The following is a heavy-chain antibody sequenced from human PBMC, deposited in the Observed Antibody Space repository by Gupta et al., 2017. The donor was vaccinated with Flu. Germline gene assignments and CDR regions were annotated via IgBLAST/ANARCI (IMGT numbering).Heavy chain of an antibody. D-gene: IGHD6-13*01. CDR3: ARLLQTAAAST. CDR1: GDSISSSDYY. J-gene: IGHJ4*02. V-gene: IGHV4-39*02. CDR2: IYYDGTA. Sequence: QLLLQESGPGLVKPSETLSLLCTVSGDSISSSDYYWGWLRRPPGKGLEWIGTIYYDGTAYYNPSLKSRVTMSIDTSKNLFSLNLSSVTAADTAVFYCARLLQTAAASTWGRGTLVTVSS.